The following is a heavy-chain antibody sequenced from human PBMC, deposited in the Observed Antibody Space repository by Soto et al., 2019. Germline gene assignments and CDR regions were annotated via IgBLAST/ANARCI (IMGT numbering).Heavy chain of an antibody. CDR2: ISYDGSNK. J-gene: IGHJ4*02. CDR1: GFTFSSYG. V-gene: IGHV3-30*18. CDR3: AKGGRGVVVVTASY. D-gene: IGHD2-21*02. Sequence: QVQLVESGGGVVQPGRSLRLSCAASGFTFSSYGMHWVRQAPGKGLEWVAVISYDGSNKYYADSVKGRFTISRDNSKNTLYLQMNSLRAEDTAVYYCAKGGRGVVVVTASYWGQGTLVTVSS.